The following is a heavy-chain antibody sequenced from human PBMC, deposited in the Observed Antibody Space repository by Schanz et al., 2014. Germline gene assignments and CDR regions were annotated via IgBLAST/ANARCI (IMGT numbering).Heavy chain of an antibody. Sequence: EVQLVESGGGLVQPGRSLRLSCAASGFTFDDHAMHWVRQVPGKGLEWVSGISWNSGNIAYADSVKGRFTISRDNAKNSLYLQMNSPRPEDTALYYCAKVQTHTLYGGNSCFDYWGQGTLVTVSS. J-gene: IGHJ4*02. CDR3: AKVQTHTLYGGNSCFDY. V-gene: IGHV3-9*01. D-gene: IGHD2-21*02. CDR1: GFTFDDHA. CDR2: ISWNSGNI.